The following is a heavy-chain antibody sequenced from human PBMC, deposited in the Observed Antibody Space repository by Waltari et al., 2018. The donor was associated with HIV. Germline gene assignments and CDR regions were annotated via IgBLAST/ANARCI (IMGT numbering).Heavy chain of an antibody. V-gene: IGHV3-53*02. CDR1: DLTVGPTY. J-gene: IGHJ6*02. D-gene: IGHD1-26*01. Sequence: VEVVETGGRLVRRGGSLRLSCLVADLTVGPTYTAWVRQSPHRSLEYVNVLYNSTKASVGDCVRVRFALSRNISANILSRHMTDLTADDSSIYYCAAGTSRRLWEAYYRGLDAGGRGTAVTVSS. CDR3: AAGTSRRLWEAYYRGLDA. CDR2: LYNSTKA.